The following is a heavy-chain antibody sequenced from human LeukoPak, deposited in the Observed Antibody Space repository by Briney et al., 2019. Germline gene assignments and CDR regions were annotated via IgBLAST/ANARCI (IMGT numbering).Heavy chain of an antibody. CDR2: ISGSGGST. V-gene: IGHV3-23*01. Sequence: GGSLRLSCAASGFTFSSYAMSRVRQAPGKGLEWVSAISGSGGSTYYADSVKGRFTISRDNSKNTLYLQMNSLRAEDTAVYYCAKDGRYLALYGMDVWGQGTTVTVSS. CDR1: GFTFSSYA. CDR3: AKDGRYLALYGMDV. J-gene: IGHJ6*02. D-gene: IGHD3-9*01.